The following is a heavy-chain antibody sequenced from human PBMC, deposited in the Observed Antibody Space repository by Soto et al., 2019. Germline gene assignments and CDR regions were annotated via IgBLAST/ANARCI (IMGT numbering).Heavy chain of an antibody. Sequence: SETLSLTCTVSGGSISSYYWSWIRQPPGKGLEWIGYIYYSGSTNYNPSLKSRLTISVDTAKNQFSLKLSSVTPADTAVYYCARAMGDWGTYYYYYGFDVWGQGTTVTVSS. J-gene: IGHJ6*02. CDR3: ARAMGDWGTYYYYYGFDV. CDR2: IYYSGST. V-gene: IGHV4-59*01. CDR1: GGSISSYY. D-gene: IGHD3-16*01.